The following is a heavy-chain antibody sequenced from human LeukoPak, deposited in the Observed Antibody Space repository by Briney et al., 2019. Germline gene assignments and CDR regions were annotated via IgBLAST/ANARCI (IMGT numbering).Heavy chain of an antibody. CDR3: ASRDYYDSSGYSDAFDI. V-gene: IGHV3-53*01. D-gene: IGHD3-22*01. J-gene: IGHJ3*02. Sequence: PGGSLRPACAASGFTVSSNYMSWVRQAPGRGLEWVSFIYSGGSTYYADSVKGRFTISRDNSKNTLYLQMNSLRAEDTAVYYCASRDYYDSSGYSDAFDIWGQGTMVTVSS. CDR2: IYSGGST. CDR1: GFTVSSNY.